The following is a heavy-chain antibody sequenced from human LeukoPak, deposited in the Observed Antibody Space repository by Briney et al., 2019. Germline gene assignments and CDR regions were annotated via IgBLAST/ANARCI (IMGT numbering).Heavy chain of an antibody. CDR2: IYYSGST. J-gene: IGHJ6*03. CDR1: GGSISSYY. V-gene: IGHV4-59*01. Sequence: SETLSLTCTVSGGSISSYYWSWIRQPPGKGLEWIGYIYYSGSTNYNPSLKSRVTISVDTSKNQFSLKLSSVTAADTAVYYCARMRRLYYMDVWGKGTTVTVSS. CDR3: ARMRRLYYMDV.